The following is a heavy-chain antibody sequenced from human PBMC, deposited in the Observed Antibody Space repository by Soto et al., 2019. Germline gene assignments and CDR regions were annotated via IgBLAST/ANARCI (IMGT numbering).Heavy chain of an antibody. Sequence: ASVKVSCKASGGTFSSYAISWVRQAPGQGLEWMGGIIPIFGTANYAQKFQGRVTITADESTSTAYMELSSLRSEDTAVYYCASGDFWSGYSDRQGFDPWGQGTLVTVSS. CDR3: ASGDFWSGYSDRQGFDP. CDR1: GGTFSSYA. D-gene: IGHD3-3*01. J-gene: IGHJ5*02. V-gene: IGHV1-69*13. CDR2: IIPIFGTA.